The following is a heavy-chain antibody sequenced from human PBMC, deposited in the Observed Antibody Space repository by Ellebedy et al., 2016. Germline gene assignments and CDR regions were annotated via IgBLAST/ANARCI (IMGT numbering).Heavy chain of an antibody. V-gene: IGHV3-15*01. CDR3: TTDRAVPQLVTPLRTYHYYYGMDV. J-gene: IGHJ6*02. CDR1: GITVSDAW. Sequence: GGSLRLSXAASGITVSDAWMSWVRQVAGKGLEWVGRIYTPSQREGETTEYASPVKGRFAISRDDAKNMLYLQMNRLKSEDTAVYYCTTDRAVPQLVTPLRTYHYYYGMDVWGQGTTVTVSS. CDR2: IYTPSQREGETT. D-gene: IGHD6-13*01.